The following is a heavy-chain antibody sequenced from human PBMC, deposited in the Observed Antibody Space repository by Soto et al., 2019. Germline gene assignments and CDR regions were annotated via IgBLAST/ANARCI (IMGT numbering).Heavy chain of an antibody. CDR1: GGSISSYY. CDR2: IYYSGST. CDR3: ARCISRLFLDV. Sequence: QVQLQESGPGLVKPSETLSLTCTVSGGSISSYYWSWIRQPPGKGLEWIGYIYYSGSTNYNPSLKSRVTISVDTSKNQFSLKLSSVTAADTAVYYCARCISRLFLDVWGQGTTVTVSS. D-gene: IGHD1-20*01. V-gene: IGHV4-59*01. J-gene: IGHJ6*02.